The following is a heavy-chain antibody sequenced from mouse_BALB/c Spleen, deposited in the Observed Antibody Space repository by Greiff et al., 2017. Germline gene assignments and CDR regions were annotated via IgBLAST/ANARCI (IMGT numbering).Heavy chain of an antibody. D-gene: IGHD2-4*01. CDR1: GFTFSDYY. Sequence: EVKLMESGGGLVKPGGSLKLSCAASGFTFSDYYMYWVRQTPEKRLEWVATISDGGSYTYYPDSVKGRFTISRDNAKNNLYLQMSSLKSEDTAMYYCARDADYDGAYWGQGTLVTVSA. CDR2: ISDGGSYT. V-gene: IGHV5-4*02. CDR3: ARDADYDGAY. J-gene: IGHJ3*01.